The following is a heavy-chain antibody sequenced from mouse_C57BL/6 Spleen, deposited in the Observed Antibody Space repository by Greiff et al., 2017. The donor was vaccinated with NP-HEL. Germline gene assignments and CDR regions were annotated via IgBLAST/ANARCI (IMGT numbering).Heavy chain of an antibody. CDR2: IYPGDGDT. J-gene: IGHJ1*03. V-gene: IGHV1-82*01. CDR3: ARSGVWYFDV. CDR1: GYAFSSSW. Sequence: QVQLKQSGPELVKPGASVKISCKASGYAFSSSWMNWVKQRPGKGLEWIGRIYPGDGDTNYNGKFKGKATLTADKSSSTAYMQLSSLTSEDSAVYFWARSGVWYFDVWGTGTTVTVSS.